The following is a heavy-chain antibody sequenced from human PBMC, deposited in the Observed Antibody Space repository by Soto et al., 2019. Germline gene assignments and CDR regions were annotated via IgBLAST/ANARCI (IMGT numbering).Heavy chain of an antibody. J-gene: IGHJ5*02. CDR3: ATSYDTGFDP. Sequence: QLQLVQSAAEVKKPGASVRVSCKAYGYPFIKYGISWIRKAPEQGLEWMGWIKVDSGYTNYAQKFQGRVTMTADTSSDTAFMELRSLRLDDTAVYFCATSYDTGFDPWGQGTLFSVSS. CDR2: IKVDSGYT. CDR1: GYPFIKYG. V-gene: IGHV1-18*04. D-gene: IGHD3-9*01.